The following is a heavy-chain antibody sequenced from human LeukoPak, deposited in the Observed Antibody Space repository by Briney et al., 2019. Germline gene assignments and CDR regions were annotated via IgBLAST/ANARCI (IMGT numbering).Heavy chain of an antibody. CDR2: IYYSGST. CDR3: ARADCSGGSCYAFDI. J-gene: IGHJ3*02. V-gene: IGHV4-61*01. D-gene: IGHD2-15*01. Sequence: SETLSLTCTVSGGSVSSGSDYWSWIRQPPGKGLEWIGYIYYSGSTNYNPSLKSRVTMSVDTSKNQFSLKLSSVTAADTAVYYCARADCSGGSCYAFDIWGQGTMVTVSS. CDR1: GGSVSSGSDY.